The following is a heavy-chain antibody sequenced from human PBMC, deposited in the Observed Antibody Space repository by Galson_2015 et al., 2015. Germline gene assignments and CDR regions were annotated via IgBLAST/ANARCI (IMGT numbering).Heavy chain of an antibody. D-gene: IGHD2-15*01. Sequence: SVKVSCKASGYTFTNYPINWVRQAPGQGLELMGWINTITGDPTYAQAFTGRFVLSLDKSVSTAFLQISSLKADDTAVYYCAITVATGDPDYGGQGTLVTVSS. CDR2: INTITGDP. CDR1: GYTFTNYP. V-gene: IGHV7-4-1*02. J-gene: IGHJ4*02. CDR3: AITVATGDPDY.